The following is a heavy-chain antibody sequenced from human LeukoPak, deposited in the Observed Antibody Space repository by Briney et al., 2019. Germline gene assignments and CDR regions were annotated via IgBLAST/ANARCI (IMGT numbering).Heavy chain of an antibody. V-gene: IGHV3-21*01. D-gene: IGHD4-17*01. CDR1: GFTFSSYS. CDR3: ATVGSTTVTTPFDY. CDR2: ISSSSSYI. J-gene: IGHJ4*02. Sequence: PGGSLRLSCAASGFTFSSYSMNWVRQAPGKGLEWVSSISSSSSYIYYADSVKGRFTTSRDNAKNSLYLQMNSLRAEDTAVYYCATVGSTTVTTPFDYWGQGTLVTVSS.